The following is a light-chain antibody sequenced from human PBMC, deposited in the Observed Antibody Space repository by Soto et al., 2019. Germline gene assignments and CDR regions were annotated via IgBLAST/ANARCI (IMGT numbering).Light chain of an antibody. V-gene: IGKV1-5*01. CDR2: DAS. Sequence: DIQITQSPSTLSSSVLERFTITCRASQSISNWLAWYQQKPGKAPKLLIYDASSLGSGVPSRFSGSGSGTDFTLTISSLQPEDFATYYCQQSYSTPITFGQGTRLEIK. CDR1: QSISNW. CDR3: QQSYSTPIT. J-gene: IGKJ5*01.